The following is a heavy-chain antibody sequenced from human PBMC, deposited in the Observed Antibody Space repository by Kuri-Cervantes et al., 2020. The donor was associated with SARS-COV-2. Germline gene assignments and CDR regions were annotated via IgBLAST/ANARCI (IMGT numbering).Heavy chain of an antibody. CDR1: GGSISSSSYY. D-gene: IGHD6-19*01. Sequence: GSLRLSCTVSGGSISSSSYYWGWIRQPPGKGLEWIGSIYYSGSTYYNPSLKSRVTISVDTSKNQFSLKLSSVTAADTAVYYCARAGSSGWYWFDPWGQGTLVTVSS. V-gene: IGHV4-39*01. CDR3: ARAGSSGWYWFDP. CDR2: IYYSGST. J-gene: IGHJ5*02.